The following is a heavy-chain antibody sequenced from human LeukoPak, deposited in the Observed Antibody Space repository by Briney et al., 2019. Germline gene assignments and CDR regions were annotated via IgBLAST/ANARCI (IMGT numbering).Heavy chain of an antibody. Sequence: ASVKVSCKASGYTFTGHYMHWGRHAPGQGLEWMGCINPNSGGTNYAQKFQGRVTMTRDTSISTTYMELSRLRSDDTAVYDCAIPGSIAAAGGFDPWGQGTLVTVSS. CDR3: AIPGSIAAAGGFDP. CDR2: INPNSGGT. V-gene: IGHV1-2*02. CDR1: GYTFTGHY. J-gene: IGHJ5*02. D-gene: IGHD6-13*01.